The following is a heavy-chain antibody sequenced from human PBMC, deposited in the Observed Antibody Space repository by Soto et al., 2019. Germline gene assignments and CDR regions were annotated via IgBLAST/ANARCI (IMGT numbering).Heavy chain of an antibody. CDR2: IFPDDSET. Sequence: LGESLKISCKASGYSFSSYWLGWVRQMPGKGLEWMGIIFPDDSETRYSPSFQGKVSISVDKSISTAYLQWSSLKASDIAMYYCARRLYDTSGYRYFDFWGQGTLVTVSS. V-gene: IGHV5-51*01. J-gene: IGHJ4*02. CDR1: GYSFSSYW. CDR3: ARRLYDTSGYRYFDF. D-gene: IGHD3-22*01.